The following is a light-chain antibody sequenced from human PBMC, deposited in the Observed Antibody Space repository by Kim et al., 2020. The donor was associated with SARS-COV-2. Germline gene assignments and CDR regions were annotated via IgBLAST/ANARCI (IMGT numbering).Light chain of an antibody. CDR1: KLGDKY. V-gene: IGLV3-1*01. J-gene: IGLJ2*01. Sequence: AYPGQTASITCSGDKLGDKYACWYQQKPGQSPVLVIYQDSKRPSGIPERFSGSNSGNTATLTISGTQAMDEADYYCQAWDSSTAVFGGGTQLTVL. CDR3: QAWDSSTAV. CDR2: QDS.